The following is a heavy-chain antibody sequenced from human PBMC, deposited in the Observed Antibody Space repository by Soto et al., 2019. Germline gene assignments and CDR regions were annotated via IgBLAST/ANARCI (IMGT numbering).Heavy chain of an antibody. CDR3: AKGRGWVAGSSDY. CDR1: GFTFSSYA. Sequence: EVQLLESGGGLVQPGGSLRLSCAASGFTFSSYAMSWVRQAPGKGLEWVSAISGSGGSTYYADSVKGRFTISRDNSKNTLYLKMNGLRAEDTAVYYCAKGRGWVAGSSDYWGQGTLVTVSS. D-gene: IGHD6-19*01. V-gene: IGHV3-23*01. CDR2: ISGSGGST. J-gene: IGHJ4*02.